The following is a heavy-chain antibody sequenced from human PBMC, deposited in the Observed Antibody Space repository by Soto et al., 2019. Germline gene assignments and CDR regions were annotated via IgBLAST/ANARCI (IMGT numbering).Heavy chain of an antibody. V-gene: IGHV3-72*01. Sequence: GGSLRLSCAGSGFTFSGHYMDWVRQAPGKGLEWLGRIRNKPNGHTTEYAASVKGRFTISRDDSKNSVYLQMNSLKSEDTAVYYCSTTVITAPLFEYWGQGTLVTVSS. J-gene: IGHJ4*02. CDR2: IRNKPNGHTT. CDR1: GFTFSGHY. D-gene: IGHD3-16*01. CDR3: STTVITAPLFEY.